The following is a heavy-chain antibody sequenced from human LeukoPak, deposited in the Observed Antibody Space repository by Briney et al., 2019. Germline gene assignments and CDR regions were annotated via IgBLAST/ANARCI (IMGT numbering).Heavy chain of an antibody. D-gene: IGHD1-26*01. Sequence: GGALRLSCAASGFTLSSYGMHWVRQAPGKGLGWVAVISYDGSNKYYADSVKGRFTISRDNSKNTLYLQMNSLRAEDTAVYYCAKDSGSSSDWYFDLWGRGTLVTVSS. V-gene: IGHV3-30*18. CDR1: GFTLSSYG. J-gene: IGHJ2*01. CDR2: ISYDGSNK. CDR3: AKDSGSSSDWYFDL.